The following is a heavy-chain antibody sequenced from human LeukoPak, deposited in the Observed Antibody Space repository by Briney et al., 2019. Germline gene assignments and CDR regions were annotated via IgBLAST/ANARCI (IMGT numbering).Heavy chain of an antibody. J-gene: IGHJ3*02. Sequence: QPGGSLRLSCAASGFTFSGFIIHWVRQAPGKGLEWIGRDTSKTNSYATAYAASVKGRFTVSRDDSKRTAYLQMNSLKTEDTAVYYCAAGITLVRGGTFDIWGQGTMVIVSS. V-gene: IGHV3-73*01. D-gene: IGHD3-10*01. CDR1: GFTFSGFI. CDR2: DTSKTNSYAT. CDR3: AAGITLVRGGTFDI.